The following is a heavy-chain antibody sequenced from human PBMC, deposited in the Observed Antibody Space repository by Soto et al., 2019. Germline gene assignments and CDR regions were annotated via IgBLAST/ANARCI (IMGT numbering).Heavy chain of an antibody. CDR1: GGTLSSFA. CDR2: ISAYNGNT. J-gene: IGHJ4*02. V-gene: IGHV1-18*01. CDR3: ARQGWELQLDY. D-gene: IGHD1-26*01. Sequence: ASVKVSRKTSGGTLSSFAISWVRQATGQGLEWVGWISAYNGNTNYAQKLQGRVTMTTDTSTSTAYMELRSLRSDDTAMYYCARQGWELQLDYWGQGTLVTVSS.